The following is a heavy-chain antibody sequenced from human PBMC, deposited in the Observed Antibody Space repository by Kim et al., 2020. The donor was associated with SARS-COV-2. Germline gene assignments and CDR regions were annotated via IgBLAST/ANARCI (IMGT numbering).Heavy chain of an antibody. V-gene: IGHV1-18*01. CDR3: ASILNYLTGDAFDI. CDR1: GYTFNSYG. J-gene: IGHJ3*02. Sequence: ASVKVSCKASGYTFNSYGISWVRRAPGQGLEWMGWISAYNGNTNYAQKLQGRVTMTTDTSTSTAYMELRSLRSDDTAVYYCASILNYLTGDAFDIWGQGTMVTVSS. CDR2: ISAYNGNT. D-gene: IGHD3-9*01.